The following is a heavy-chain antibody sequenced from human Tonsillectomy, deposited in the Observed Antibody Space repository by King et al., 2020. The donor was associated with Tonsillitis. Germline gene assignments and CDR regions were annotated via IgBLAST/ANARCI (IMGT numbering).Heavy chain of an antibody. V-gene: IGHV4-61*02. CDR3: ASRASTDY. D-gene: IGHD2-21*01. J-gene: IGHJ4*02. Sequence: VQLQESGPGLVKPSQTLSLTCTVSGGSINSGSYSWVLIRQPAGRGLEWIGRMYTSGSANYHPSLKNRATLSVDTSKNQFSLKLSSLTAADTAIYYCASRASTDYWGQGVLVTVSS. CDR1: GGSINSGSYS. CDR2: MYTSGSA.